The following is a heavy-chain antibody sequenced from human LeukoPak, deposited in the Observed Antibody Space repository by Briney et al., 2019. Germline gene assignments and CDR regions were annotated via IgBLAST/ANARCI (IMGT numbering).Heavy chain of an antibody. Sequence: KPSETLSLTCTVSGGSISSSSYYWGWIRQPPGKGLEWIGSIYYSGSTYYNPSLKSRVTISVDTSKNQFSLKLSSVTAADTAVYYCARQGPNSSGWNYYFDYWGQGTLVTVSP. D-gene: IGHD6-19*01. CDR2: IYYSGST. CDR1: GGSISSSSYY. V-gene: IGHV4-39*01. CDR3: ARQGPNSSGWNYYFDY. J-gene: IGHJ4*02.